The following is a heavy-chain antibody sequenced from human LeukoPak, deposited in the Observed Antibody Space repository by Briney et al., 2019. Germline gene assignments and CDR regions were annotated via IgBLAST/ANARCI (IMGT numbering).Heavy chain of an antibody. CDR3: ARLATYGDFSD. CDR1: GDSISGYY. V-gene: IGHV4-59*08. D-gene: IGHD4-17*01. Sequence: SETLSLACTVSGDSISGYYWSWVRQPPGKGLEWIGYIFHSGSTKYNPSLESRVTISIDTSKNQFSLRLSSVTAADTAVYYCARLATYGDFSDWGQGTLVTVSS. J-gene: IGHJ4*02. CDR2: IFHSGST.